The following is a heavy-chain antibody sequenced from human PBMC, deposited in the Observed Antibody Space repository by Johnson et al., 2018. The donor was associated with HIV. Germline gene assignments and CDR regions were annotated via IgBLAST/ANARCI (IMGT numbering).Heavy chain of an antibody. CDR1: GFTFSSYA. V-gene: IGHV3-30-3*01. J-gene: IGHJ3*01. CDR3: YCTYHFGAGSESKGTFDA. Sequence: QVQLVESGGGVVQPGRSLRLSCAASGFTFSSYAMHWVRQAPGKGLEWVAIISYDGTNEYYADSVQGRFTLSRDNSKNTLYLQMTSLRQDDTAVYACYCTYHFGAGSESKGTFDAWGQGTMVTVSS. CDR2: ISYDGTNE. D-gene: IGHD3-10*01.